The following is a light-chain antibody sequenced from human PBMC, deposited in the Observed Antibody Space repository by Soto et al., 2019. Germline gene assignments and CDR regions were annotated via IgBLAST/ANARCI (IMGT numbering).Light chain of an antibody. CDR2: AAS. Sequence: DIQMTQSPSSLPVSVGDSVTITCRASQSISSYLNWYQQKPGKAPKLLIYAASSLQSGVPSRFSGSGSGTDFTLTISSLQPKDFATYYCQQSHSTPQTFGQGTKVDIK. V-gene: IGKV1-39*01. CDR3: QQSHSTPQT. J-gene: IGKJ1*01. CDR1: QSISSY.